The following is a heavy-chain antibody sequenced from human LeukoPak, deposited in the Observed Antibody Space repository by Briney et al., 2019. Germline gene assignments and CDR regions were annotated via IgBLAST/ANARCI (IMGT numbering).Heavy chain of an antibody. CDR1: GYTFTGYY. CDR2: INPNSGGT. V-gene: IGHV1-2*02. Sequence: GSSVKVSCKASGYTFTGYYMHWVRQAPGQGLEWMGWINPNSGGTSYPQKFQGRVTMTRDTSISTAYMELSRLRSDDTAVYYCARADPNLGELSLDYYWGQGTLVTVSS. D-gene: IGHD3-16*02. CDR3: ARADPNLGELSLDYY. J-gene: IGHJ4*02.